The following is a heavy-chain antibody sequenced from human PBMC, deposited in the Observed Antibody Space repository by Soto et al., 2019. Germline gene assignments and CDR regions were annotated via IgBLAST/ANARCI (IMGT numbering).Heavy chain of an antibody. V-gene: IGHV3-21*01. CDR3: ARGTTLGENY. Sequence: GGSLRLSCAASGFTFSSYSMNWVRQAPGKGLEWVTSISSSSSYIYYADSVKGRFTISRDNAKNSLYLQMNSLRAEDTAVYYCARGTTLGENYWGQGTLVTSPQ. D-gene: IGHD3-10*01. J-gene: IGHJ4*02. CDR1: GFTFSSYS. CDR2: ISSSSSYI.